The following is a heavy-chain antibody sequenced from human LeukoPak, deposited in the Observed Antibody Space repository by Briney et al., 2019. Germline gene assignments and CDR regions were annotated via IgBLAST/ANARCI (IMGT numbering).Heavy chain of an antibody. CDR2: ISAYNGNT. CDR1: GYTFTSYG. CDR3: ARVVVVTATPGWFDP. Sequence: GASVKVSCKASGYTFTSYGISWVRQAPGQGLEWVGWISAYNGNTNYAQKLQGRVTMTTDTSTSTAYMELRSLRSDDTAVYYCARVVVVTATPGWFDPWGQGTLVTVSS. V-gene: IGHV1-18*01. J-gene: IGHJ5*02. D-gene: IGHD2-21*02.